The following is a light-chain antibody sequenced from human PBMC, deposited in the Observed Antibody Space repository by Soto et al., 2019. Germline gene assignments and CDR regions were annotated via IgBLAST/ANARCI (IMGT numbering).Light chain of an antibody. V-gene: IGKV3-20*01. J-gene: IGKJ4*01. CDR3: QKYGSSPLT. Sequence: EIVLTQSPGTLSLSSGERATLSCRASQSVSSNYLAWYQQKPGQAPRLLIYGASSRATGIPDRFSGSGSGTDFTLTISRLEPEDFAVYFCQKYGSSPLTFGGGTKVEIQ. CDR1: QSVSSNY. CDR2: GAS.